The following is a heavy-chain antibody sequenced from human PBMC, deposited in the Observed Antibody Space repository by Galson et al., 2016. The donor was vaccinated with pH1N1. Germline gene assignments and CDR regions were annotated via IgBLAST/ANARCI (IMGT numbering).Heavy chain of an antibody. D-gene: IGHD4-17*01. CDR2: ISYGGTKV. Sequence: SLRLSCAASGFMFDSYNMHWVRQAAGRGLEWVAVISYGGTKVECADSVKGRFTISRDNSRNTLDLQMNSLRPEDTGVCYCANEDFGDYDTYYNGLGVWGQGTTVTVSS. CDR3: ANEDFGDYDTYYNGLGV. V-gene: IGHV3-30*18. J-gene: IGHJ6*02. CDR1: GFMFDSYN.